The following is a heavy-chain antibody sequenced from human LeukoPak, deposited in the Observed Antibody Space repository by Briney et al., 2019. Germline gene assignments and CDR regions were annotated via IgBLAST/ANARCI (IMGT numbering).Heavy chain of an antibody. D-gene: IGHD5-12*01. Sequence: GGSLRLSCAASGFTVSSNYMSWVRQAPGKGLEWVSVIYSGGSTYYADSVKGRFTISRDNSKNTLYLQMNSLRAEDTAVYYCTTGVVATIRYYTMDVWGQGTTVTVSS. CDR1: GFTVSSNY. CDR3: TTGVVATIRYYTMDV. V-gene: IGHV3-53*01. CDR2: IYSGGST. J-gene: IGHJ6*02.